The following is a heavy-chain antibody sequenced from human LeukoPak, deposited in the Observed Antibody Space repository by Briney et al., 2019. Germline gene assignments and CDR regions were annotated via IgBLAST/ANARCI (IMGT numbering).Heavy chain of an antibody. D-gene: IGHD4-17*01. Sequence: PGGSLRLSCAASGFTFSSYEMNWVRQAPGKGLEWVSYISSSGSTIYYADSVKGRFTISRDNAKNSLYLQMNSLRAEDTAVYYCARERWRTVTTLDYWGQGTLVTVSS. CDR1: GFTFSSYE. V-gene: IGHV3-48*03. CDR2: ISSSGSTI. CDR3: ARERWRTVTTLDY. J-gene: IGHJ4*02.